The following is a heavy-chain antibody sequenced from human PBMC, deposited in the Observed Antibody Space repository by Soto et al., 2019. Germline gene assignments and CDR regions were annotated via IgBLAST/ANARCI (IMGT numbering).Heavy chain of an antibody. CDR2: IKPEGSGT. CDR1: GFTFRSSW. CDR3: ARYPSFGAFYI. Sequence: EVQLVESGGGLVQPGGSLSLSCEASGFTFRSSWMSWVRQAPGKGLEWVSYIKPEGSGTYYVDSVRGRFTISRDNAKNSLYLQMNSLRAEDTALYYCARYPSFGAFYIWGQGTMVTVSA. J-gene: IGHJ3*02. V-gene: IGHV3-7*01. D-gene: IGHD3-10*01.